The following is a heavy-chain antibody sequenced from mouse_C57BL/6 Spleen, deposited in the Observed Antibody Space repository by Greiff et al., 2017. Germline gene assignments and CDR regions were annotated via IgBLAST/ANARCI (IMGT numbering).Heavy chain of an antibody. Sequence: EVKLVESGGGLVKPGGSLKLSCAASGFTFSSYAMSWVRQTPEKRLEWVATISDGGSYTYYPDNVKGRFTISRDNAKNNLYLQMSHLKSEDTAMYYCARDEELDWYFDVWGTGTTVTVSS. D-gene: IGHD4-1*01. CDR1: GFTFSSYA. CDR2: ISDGGSYT. V-gene: IGHV5-4*01. J-gene: IGHJ1*03. CDR3: ARDEELDWYFDV.